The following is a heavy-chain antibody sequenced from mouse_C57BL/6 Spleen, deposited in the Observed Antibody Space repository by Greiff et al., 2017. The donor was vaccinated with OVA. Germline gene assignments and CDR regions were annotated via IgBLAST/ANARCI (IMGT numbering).Heavy chain of an antibody. CDR2: IHPNSGST. Sequence: QVQLKQPGAELVKPGASVKLSCKASGYTFTSYWMHWVKQRPGQGLEWIGMIHPNSGSTNYNEKFKSKATLTVDKSSSTAYMQLSSLTSEDSAVYYCARFWDYDAWFAYWGQGTLVTVSA. V-gene: IGHV1-64*01. J-gene: IGHJ3*01. D-gene: IGHD2-4*01. CDR3: ARFWDYDAWFAY. CDR1: GYTFTSYW.